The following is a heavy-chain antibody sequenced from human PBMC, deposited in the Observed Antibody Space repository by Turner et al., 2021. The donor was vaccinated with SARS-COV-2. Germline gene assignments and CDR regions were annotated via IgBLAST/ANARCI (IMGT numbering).Heavy chain of an antibody. J-gene: IGHJ4*02. V-gene: IGHV4-59*01. CDR2: IYYSGSP. Sequence: QVQLLQSRPGLVKPSETLSFPCTVSVDSISSYYWGWLRQPPGKGLEWIGYIYYSGSPNHKRSLKSQVTISVDTSKNQFSLKLSSVTAADTAVYYCAKTGLWLYGYFDYWGQGTLVTVSS. CDR3: AKTGLWLYGYFDY. D-gene: IGHD5-18*01. CDR1: VDSISSYY.